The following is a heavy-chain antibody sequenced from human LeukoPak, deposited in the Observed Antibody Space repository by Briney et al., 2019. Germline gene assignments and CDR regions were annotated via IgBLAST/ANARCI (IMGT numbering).Heavy chain of an antibody. J-gene: IGHJ5*02. D-gene: IGHD3-3*01. V-gene: IGHV3-48*03. Sequence: GGSLRLSCAASGFTFSSYEMNWVRQAPGKGLEWVSYISSSGSAMYYADSVQGRFTISRDNAKNSLSLQMNSLRAEDTAVYFCTRNGRFLEGFDPWGQGTLVTVSS. CDR3: TRNGRFLEGFDP. CDR1: GFTFSSYE. CDR2: ISSSGSAM.